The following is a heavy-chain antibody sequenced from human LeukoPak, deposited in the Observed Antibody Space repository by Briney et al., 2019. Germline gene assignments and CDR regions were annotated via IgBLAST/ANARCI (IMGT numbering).Heavy chain of an antibody. CDR1: GFTFSSYA. CDR3: AKDNSALNYYDSSDY. D-gene: IGHD3-22*01. Sequence: GGSLRLSCAASGFTFSSYAMSWVRQAPGKGLEWVLAISGSGGSTYYADSVKGRFTISRDNSKNTLYLQMNSLRAEDTAVYYCAKDNSALNYYDSSDYWGQGTLVTVSS. CDR2: ISGSGGST. J-gene: IGHJ4*02. V-gene: IGHV3-23*01.